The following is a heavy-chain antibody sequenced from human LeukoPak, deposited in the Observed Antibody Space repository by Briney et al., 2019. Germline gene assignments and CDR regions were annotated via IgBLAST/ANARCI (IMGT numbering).Heavy chain of an antibody. V-gene: IGHV4-38-2*02. CDR2: IYHSGST. J-gene: IGHJ4*02. CDR1: GYSISSGYY. D-gene: IGHD6-13*01. Sequence: PSETLSLTCTVSGYSISSGYYWGWIRQPPGKGLEWIGSIYHSGSTNYNPSLKSRVTISVDTSKNQFSLKLSSVTAADTAVYYCARGGTSSSWDPFDYWGQGTLVTVSS. CDR3: ARGGTSSSWDPFDY.